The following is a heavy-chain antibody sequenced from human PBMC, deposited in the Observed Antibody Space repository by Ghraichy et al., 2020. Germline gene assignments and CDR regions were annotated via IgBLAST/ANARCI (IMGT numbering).Heavy chain of an antibody. CDR2: IYYSGST. V-gene: IGHV4-31*03. CDR3: AREERELVAFDI. Sequence: LRLSCTVSGGSISSGGYYWSWIRQHPGKGLEWIGYIYYSGSTYYNPSLKSRVTISVDTSKNQFSLKLSSVTAADTAVYYCAREERELVAFDIWGQGTMVTVSS. D-gene: IGHD1-26*01. J-gene: IGHJ3*02. CDR1: GGSISSGGYY.